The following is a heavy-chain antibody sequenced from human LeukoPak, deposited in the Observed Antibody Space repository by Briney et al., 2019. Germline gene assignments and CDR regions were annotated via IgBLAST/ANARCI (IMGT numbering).Heavy chain of an antibody. CDR2: MNPNSGNT. V-gene: IGHV1-8*01. Sequence: ASVKVSCKASGYTFTSYDINWVRQATGQGLKWMGWMNPNSGNTGYAQKFQGRVTMTRNTSISTAYMELSSLRSEDTAVYYCARGALLWFGGTNYGMDVWGQGTTVTVSS. D-gene: IGHD3-10*01. CDR3: ARGALLWFGGTNYGMDV. J-gene: IGHJ6*02. CDR1: GYTFTSYD.